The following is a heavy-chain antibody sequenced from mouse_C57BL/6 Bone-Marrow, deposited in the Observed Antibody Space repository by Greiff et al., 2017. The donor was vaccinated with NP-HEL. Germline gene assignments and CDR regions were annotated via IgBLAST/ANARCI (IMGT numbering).Heavy chain of an antibody. V-gene: IGHV14-3*01. J-gene: IGHJ3*01. CDR3: APQFYYGSSLAY. CDR1: GFNIKNTY. CDR2: IDPANGNT. Sequence: EVKLVESVAELVRPGASVKLSCTASGFNIKNTYMHWVKQRPEQGLEWIGRIDPANGNTKYAPKFQGKATITADTSSNTAYLQLSSLTSEDTAIYYCAPQFYYGSSLAYWGQGTLVTVSA. D-gene: IGHD1-1*01.